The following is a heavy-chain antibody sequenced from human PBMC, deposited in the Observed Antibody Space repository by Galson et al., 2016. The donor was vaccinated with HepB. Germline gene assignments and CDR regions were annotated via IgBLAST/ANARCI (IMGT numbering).Heavy chain of an antibody. V-gene: IGHV5-51*01. Sequence: QSGAEEKKPGESLKISCKGSGYTFTNYWISWVRQMPGKGLEWMGIIYPSDSDTRYSPSFQGQVTISADKSISTAYVQGSSLKASDTAGYYCAGGRSGYYTRPFDYWGQETLVTVSS. D-gene: IGHD3-3*01. J-gene: IGHJ4*02. CDR1: GYTFTNYW. CDR2: IYPSDSDT. CDR3: AGGRSGYYTRPFDY.